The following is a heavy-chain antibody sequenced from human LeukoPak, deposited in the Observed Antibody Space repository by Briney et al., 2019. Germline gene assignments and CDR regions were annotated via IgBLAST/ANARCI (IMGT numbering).Heavy chain of an antibody. J-gene: IGHJ4*02. D-gene: IGHD1-26*01. V-gene: IGHV4-39*01. CDR2: IDYSGST. Sequence: SETLSLTCTVSGGSISSSHNYWAWIRQPPGKGLEWIGNIDYSGSTYYNPSLKSRVTISIDTSKSHFSLKLSSVTAADRAVDYCARQSGSHWFVPSIDYWGQGTLVTVSS. CDR1: GGSISSSHNY. CDR3: ARQSGSHWFVPSIDY.